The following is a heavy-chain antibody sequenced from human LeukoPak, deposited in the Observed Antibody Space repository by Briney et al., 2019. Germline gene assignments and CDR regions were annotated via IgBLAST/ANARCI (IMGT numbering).Heavy chain of an antibody. V-gene: IGHV3-64*01. CDR3: ARAPRYFGSGLYYFDF. Sequence: GGSLRLSCAASGFTFSSYFMHWVRRAPGKGLEYISAISASGDSTYYTNSVKGRFTMSGDNSKNTLYLQMGSLRTEDMAVYYCARAPRYFGSGLYYFDFWGQGTLVTVSS. D-gene: IGHD3-10*01. CDR2: ISASGDST. CDR1: GFTFSSYF. J-gene: IGHJ4*02.